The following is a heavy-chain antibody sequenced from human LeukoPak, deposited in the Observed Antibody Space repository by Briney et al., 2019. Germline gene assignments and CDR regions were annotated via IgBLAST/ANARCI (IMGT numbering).Heavy chain of an antibody. J-gene: IGHJ6*02. CDR3: AKDMSSGFPYYYYYGTDV. D-gene: IGHD6-19*01. CDR2: ISWNSGSI. Sequence: GRSLRLSCAASGFTFDDYAMHWVRQAPGKGLEWVSGISWNSGSIGYADSVKGRFTISRDNAKNSLYLQMNSLRAEDTALYYCAKDMSSGFPYYYYYGTDVWGQGTTVTVSS. CDR1: GFTFDDYA. V-gene: IGHV3-9*01.